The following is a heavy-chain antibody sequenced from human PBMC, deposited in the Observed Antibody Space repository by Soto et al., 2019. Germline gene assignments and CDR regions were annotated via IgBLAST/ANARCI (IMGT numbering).Heavy chain of an antibody. J-gene: IGHJ4*02. V-gene: IGHV3-15*01. CDR2: IKSRADGGTT. Sequence: EVQLVESGGDFVKPGGSLRVSCAVSGFSFSNAWMSWVRQAAGKGLEWVGRIKSRADGGTTDYTAPVKGRFTISRDDSKNTVFLQMNSLKTEDTAVYYCTAHLGEFFPLDYWGQGTLVTVSS. D-gene: IGHD3-16*01. CDR1: GFSFSNAW. CDR3: TAHLGEFFPLDY.